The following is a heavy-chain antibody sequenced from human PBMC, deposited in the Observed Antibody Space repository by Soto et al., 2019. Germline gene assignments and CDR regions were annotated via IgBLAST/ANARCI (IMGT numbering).Heavy chain of an antibody. Sequence: GGSLRLSCAASGFTFSSYGMHWVRQAPGKGLEWVAVIWYDGSNKYYADSVKGRFTISRDNSKNTLYLQMNSLRAEDTAVYYCAREGIDYVFDYWGQGTLVTVSS. CDR1: GFTFSSYG. CDR2: IWYDGSNK. J-gene: IGHJ4*02. V-gene: IGHV3-33*01. D-gene: IGHD4-17*01. CDR3: AREGIDYVFDY.